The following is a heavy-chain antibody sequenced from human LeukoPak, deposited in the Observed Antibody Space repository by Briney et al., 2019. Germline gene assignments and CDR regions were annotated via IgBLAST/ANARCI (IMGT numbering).Heavy chain of an antibody. D-gene: IGHD3-22*01. J-gene: IGHJ4*02. Sequence: PGGSLRLSCAASGFTFSSYAMSWVRQAPGKGLEWVSAISGSGGSTYCADSVKGRFTISRDNSKNTLYLQMNSLRAEDTAVYYCAKRTRYYYDSSGGDYWGQGTLVTVSS. CDR2: ISGSGGST. CDR3: AKRTRYYYDSSGGDY. CDR1: GFTFSSYA. V-gene: IGHV3-23*01.